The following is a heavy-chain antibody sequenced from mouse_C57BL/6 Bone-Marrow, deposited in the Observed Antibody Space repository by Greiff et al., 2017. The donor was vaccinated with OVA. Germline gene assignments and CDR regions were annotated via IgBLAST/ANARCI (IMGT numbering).Heavy chain of an antibody. CDR3: ASLLGRQAWFAY. J-gene: IGHJ3*01. Sequence: VQLQQPGAELVKPGASVKMSCKASGYTFTSYWITWVKQRPGQGLEWIGDIYPGSGSTNYNEKFKSKATLTVDTSSSTAYMQLSSLTSEDSAVYYCASLLGRQAWFAYWGQGTLVTVSA. D-gene: IGHD4-1*01. V-gene: IGHV1-55*01. CDR1: GYTFTSYW. CDR2: IYPGSGST.